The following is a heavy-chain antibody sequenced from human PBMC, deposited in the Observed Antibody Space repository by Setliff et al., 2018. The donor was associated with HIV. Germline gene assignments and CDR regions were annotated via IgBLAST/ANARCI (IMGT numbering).Heavy chain of an antibody. CDR2: VDPEDGET. CDR1: GYTFSDHY. V-gene: IGHV1-69-2*01. D-gene: IGHD3-3*01. Sequence: GASVKVSCKASGYTFSDHYIHWVQQAPGKGLEWVGRVDPEDGETIYAEKFQGRVTITADTSTDTAHMELRGLRSEDTALYYCTAILEDDFLSGDYMEVWGQGALVTVSS. CDR3: TAILEDDFLSGDYMEV. J-gene: IGHJ4*02.